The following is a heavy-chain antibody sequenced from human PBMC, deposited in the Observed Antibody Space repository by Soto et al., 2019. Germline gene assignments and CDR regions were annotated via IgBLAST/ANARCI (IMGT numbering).Heavy chain of an antibody. D-gene: IGHD4-17*01. CDR2: TSVYNGNT. CDR1: GYTFYNYD. J-gene: IGHJ4*02. V-gene: IGHV1-18*01. Sequence: ASVKVSCKTSGYTFYNYDITWVRQAPGQGLEWMGTTSVYNGNTNFAQSLQGRVTMSIDKSTATAYMELRSLTSDDTAVYYRARARATVTTERALGYWGQGTLVTVSS. CDR3: ARARATVTTERALGY.